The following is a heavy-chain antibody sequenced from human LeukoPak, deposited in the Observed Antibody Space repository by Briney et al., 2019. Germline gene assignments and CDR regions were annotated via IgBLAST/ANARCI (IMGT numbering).Heavy chain of an antibody. Sequence: SETLSLTCAVSGGSINNYYWSWIRQPPGKGLEWIGYIYDSGSTNYNPSLKSRVTTSLDTSKNQVSLELSSVTAADTAVYYCARHVGWLVRLYYFDYWGQGTLVTVSS. CDR1: GGSINNYY. CDR3: ARHVGWLVRLYYFDY. D-gene: IGHD6-19*01. V-gene: IGHV4-59*08. CDR2: IYDSGST. J-gene: IGHJ4*02.